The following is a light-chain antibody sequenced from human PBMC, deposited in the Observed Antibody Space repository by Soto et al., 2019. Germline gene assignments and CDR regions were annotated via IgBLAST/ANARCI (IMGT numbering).Light chain of an antibody. V-gene: IGLV1-47*01. Sequence: QSVLTQPPSASGTPGQRVTISCSGSSTNIGGNYVYCYQQLPGTAPKLLIYRNNQRPSGVPDRFSGSKSGSSASLAISSRRSAEEAAYYCAAWDDSLSGVVFGGGTKLTVL. J-gene: IGLJ2*01. CDR2: RNN. CDR1: STNIGGNY. CDR3: AAWDDSLSGVV.